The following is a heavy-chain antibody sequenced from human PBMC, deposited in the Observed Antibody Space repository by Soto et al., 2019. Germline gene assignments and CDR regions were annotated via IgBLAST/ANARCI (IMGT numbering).Heavy chain of an antibody. CDR1: GYTFTSYY. CDR2: INPSGGST. D-gene: IGHD3-16*02. J-gene: IGHJ4*02. V-gene: IGHV1-46*01. CDR3: AREYDYVWGSYRSFGYFDY. Sequence: GASVKVSCKASGYTFTSYYMHWLRQAPGQGLEGMGIINPSGGSTSYAQKFQGRVTMTRDTSTSTVYMELSSLRSEDTAVYYCAREYDYVWGSYRSFGYFDYWGQGTLVTVSS.